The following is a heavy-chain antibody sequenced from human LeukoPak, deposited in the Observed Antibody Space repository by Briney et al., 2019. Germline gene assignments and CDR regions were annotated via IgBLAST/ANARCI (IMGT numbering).Heavy chain of an antibody. CDR2: IYYSGRT. D-gene: IGHD3-22*01. V-gene: IGHV4-39*01. Sequence: SETLSLTCSVSGDSFSRSDSYWDWLRQPPGMGLEWIGTIYYSGRTYYSPSLKSRVTMSVDPSNNQFSLNLRSVTAADTAVYYCARRRYYDGSGYLEWGQGTLLSVSS. J-gene: IGHJ1*01. CDR1: GDSFSRSDSY. CDR3: ARRRYYDGSGYLE.